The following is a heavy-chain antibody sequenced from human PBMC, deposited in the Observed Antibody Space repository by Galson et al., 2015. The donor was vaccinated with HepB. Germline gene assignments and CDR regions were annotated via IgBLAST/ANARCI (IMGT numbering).Heavy chain of an antibody. Sequence: SVKVSCKASGYTFSTYSVTWVRQAPGQGLEWMGWINTYSRYTNYAQKFQGRVTMTTDTSTNTAYLELRRLRSDDTAVYYCARGAVVAVVHANLNNWFDPWGQGTLVTVSS. D-gene: IGHD2-15*01. CDR2: INTYSRYT. CDR3: ARGAVVAVVHANLNNWFDP. V-gene: IGHV1-18*01. J-gene: IGHJ5*02. CDR1: GYTFSTYS.